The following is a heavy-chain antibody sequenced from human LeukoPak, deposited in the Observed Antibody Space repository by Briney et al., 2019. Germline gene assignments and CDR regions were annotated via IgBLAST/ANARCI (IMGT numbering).Heavy chain of an antibody. J-gene: IGHJ4*02. CDR2: ISWNSASV. D-gene: IGHD3-10*01. CDR3: EKAKYDYGSGSYSPFDN. Sequence: PGRSLRLSCAASGFTFDDYAMHWVRQGPGKALEWVSYISWNSASVGYADSVKGRFTISRGSAKNSLYLQMNSLTPEDTALYYCEKAKYDYGSGSYSPFDNWGRASGSPSPQ. CDR1: GFTFDDYA. V-gene: IGHV3-9*01.